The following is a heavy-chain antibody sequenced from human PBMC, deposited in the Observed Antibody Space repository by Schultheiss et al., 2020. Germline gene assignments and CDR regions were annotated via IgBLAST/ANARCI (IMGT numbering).Heavy chain of an antibody. Sequence: SETLSLTCTVSGGSISGYHWSFIRQPPGKGLEWIGYIYYTGSTNYNPSLKSRVTISLDTSKSQFSLKLRSVTAADTAIYYCTRYGSGYWFDPWGQGNLVTVSS. CDR2: IYYTGST. D-gene: IGHD3-22*01. CDR3: TRYGSGYWFDP. V-gene: IGHV4-59*08. CDR1: GGSISGYH. J-gene: IGHJ5*02.